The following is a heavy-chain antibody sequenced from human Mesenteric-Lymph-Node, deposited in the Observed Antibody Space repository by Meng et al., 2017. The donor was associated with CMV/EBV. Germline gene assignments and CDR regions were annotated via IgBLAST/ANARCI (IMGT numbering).Heavy chain of an antibody. Sequence: SVKVSCKASGYTFTGYYMHWVRQAPGQGLEWMGGIIPIFGPANYAQKFQDRVTITTDESTSTAYMELTSLRSGDTAVYYCARGELTGMTAVRYDYWGQGTLVTVS. V-gene: IGHV1-69*05. CDR2: IIPIFGPA. CDR3: ARGELTGMTAVRYDY. CDR1: GYTFTGYY. D-gene: IGHD3-16*01. J-gene: IGHJ4*02.